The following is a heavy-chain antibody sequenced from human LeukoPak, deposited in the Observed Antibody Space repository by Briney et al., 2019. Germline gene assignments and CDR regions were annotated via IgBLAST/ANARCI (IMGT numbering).Heavy chain of an antibody. V-gene: IGHV3-21*01. CDR3: VIDYCSGGSCIDAFDS. CDR2: ISGGGSKI. CDR1: GFTFSSYS. J-gene: IGHJ3*01. D-gene: IGHD2-15*01. Sequence: GGSLRLSCAGSGFTFSSYSMHWVRQAPGKGLEWLSSISGGGSKICYAGSVKGRFTMSRDNAKNSLYLQMNSLRAEDTAVYYCVIDYCSGGSCIDAFDSWGQGKMGSVSS.